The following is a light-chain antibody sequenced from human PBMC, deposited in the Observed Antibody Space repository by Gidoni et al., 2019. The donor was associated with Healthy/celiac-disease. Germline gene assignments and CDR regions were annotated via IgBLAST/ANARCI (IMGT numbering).Light chain of an antibody. CDR2: SNN. CDR3: AAWDDSLGGVV. J-gene: IGLJ2*01. Sequence: QSVLTQPPSASGTPGQRVTISCSGSSSNIGSNYVYWYQQLPGTAPKLLIYSNNQRPSGVPDRFSGSKSGTSASLAASGLRSEDAADYYCAAWDDSLGGVVFGGGTKLTVL. V-gene: IGLV1-47*02. CDR1: SSNIGSNY.